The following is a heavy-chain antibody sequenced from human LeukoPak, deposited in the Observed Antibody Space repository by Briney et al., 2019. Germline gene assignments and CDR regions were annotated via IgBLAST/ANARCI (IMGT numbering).Heavy chain of an antibody. CDR1: GFTFSSSG. J-gene: IGHJ4*02. D-gene: IGHD2-2*01. CDR3: ARDLETDIVVVPAAPMGTTG. V-gene: IGHV3-30*02. CDR2: IRYDGSNK. Sequence: GGSLRLSCAASGFTFSSSGMHWVRQAPGKGLEWVAFIRYDGSNKYYADSVKGRFTISRDNSKNTLYLQMNSLRAEDTAVYYCARDLETDIVVVPAAPMGTTGWGQGTLVTVSS.